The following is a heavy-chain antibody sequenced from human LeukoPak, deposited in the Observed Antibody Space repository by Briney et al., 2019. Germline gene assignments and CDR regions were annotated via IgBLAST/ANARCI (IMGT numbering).Heavy chain of an antibody. Sequence: GGSLRLSCAASGFTFINYAMSWVREAPGKGLEWVSVISGNGATTDYPDSVKGRFTISRDNSRNTVFLQMNSLRAEDTAVYYCAHSTSSSYWGQGTLVTVSS. J-gene: IGHJ4*02. CDR2: ISGNGATT. D-gene: IGHD2-2*01. V-gene: IGHV3-23*01. CDR1: GFTFINYA. CDR3: AHSTSSSY.